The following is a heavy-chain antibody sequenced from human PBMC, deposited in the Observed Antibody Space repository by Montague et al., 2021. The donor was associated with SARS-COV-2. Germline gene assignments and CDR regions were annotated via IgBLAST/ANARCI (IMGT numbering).Heavy chain of an antibody. V-gene: IGHV4-34*01. Sequence: SETLSLTYAVHGGSFSTYSWNWIRQPPGKGLEWIGEIHHGGSTNYNPSLKSRVTISADTSKNQFSLKLTSVAAADTAVYYCARLGDGVVPSPILGVGPYYSYYYMDVWGKGNTVTVSS. CDR2: IHHGGST. D-gene: IGHD3-10*01. CDR3: ARLGDGVVPSPILGVGPYYSYYYMDV. CDR1: GGSFSTYS. J-gene: IGHJ6*03.